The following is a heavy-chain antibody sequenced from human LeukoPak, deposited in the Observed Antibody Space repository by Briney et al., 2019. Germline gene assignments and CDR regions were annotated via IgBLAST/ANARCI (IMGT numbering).Heavy chain of an antibody. Sequence: SETLSLTCTVSGGSISSSSYYWGWIRQPPGKGLEWIGSIYYSGSAYYNPSLKSRVSISVDTSKNQFSLKLKSVTAADTAVYYCASPMAWAHNRRDSDYWGLGTLVTVSS. J-gene: IGHJ4*02. CDR1: GGSISSSSYY. D-gene: IGHD5-24*01. CDR3: ASPMAWAHNRRDSDY. CDR2: IYYSGSA. V-gene: IGHV4-39*07.